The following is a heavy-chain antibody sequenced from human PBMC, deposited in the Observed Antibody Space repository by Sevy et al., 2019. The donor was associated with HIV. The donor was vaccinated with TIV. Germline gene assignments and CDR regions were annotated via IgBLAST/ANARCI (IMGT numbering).Heavy chain of an antibody. Sequence: ASVKVSCKASGGTFSSYAISWVRQAPGQGLEWMGRIIPIFGTANYAQKFQGRVTITADESTSTAYMELSSLRSEDTAVYYCARDTGYSYGLEAFDIWGHGTMVTVSS. D-gene: IGHD5-18*01. J-gene: IGHJ3*02. CDR1: GGTFSSYA. CDR2: IIPIFGTA. CDR3: ARDTGYSYGLEAFDI. V-gene: IGHV1-69*13.